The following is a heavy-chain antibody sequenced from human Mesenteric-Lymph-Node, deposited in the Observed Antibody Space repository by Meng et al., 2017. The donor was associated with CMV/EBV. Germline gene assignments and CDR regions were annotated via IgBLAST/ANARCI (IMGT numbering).Heavy chain of an antibody. J-gene: IGHJ4*02. CDR3: ARKDPGESLRVGSFNFDY. Sequence: GESLKISCAASGFTFSTYWMSWVRQAPGKGLEWVANINRDGSEEYYVDSVKGRFTISRDNAKNSLSLQINSLRAEDTALYYCARKDPGESLRVGSFNFDYWGQGAPVTVSS. D-gene: IGHD5-12*01. CDR1: GFTFSTYW. CDR2: INRDGSEE. V-gene: IGHV3-7*01.